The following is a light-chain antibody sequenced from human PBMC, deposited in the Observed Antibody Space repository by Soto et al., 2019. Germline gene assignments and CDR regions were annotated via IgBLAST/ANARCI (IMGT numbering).Light chain of an antibody. Sequence: EIVLTQSPATLSLSPGERATLSCRASQSVGSFLAWYQQKPGQAPRLLIYDASNRATGIPARFSGSGSGTDFTLTISSLEPEDCAVYYCQQRSNWWTFGQGTKVDIK. V-gene: IGKV3-11*01. CDR3: QQRSNWWT. CDR2: DAS. CDR1: QSVGSF. J-gene: IGKJ1*01.